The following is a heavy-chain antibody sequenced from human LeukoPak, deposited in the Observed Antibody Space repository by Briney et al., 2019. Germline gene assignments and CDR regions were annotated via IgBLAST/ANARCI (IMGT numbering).Heavy chain of an antibody. CDR1: GGSISSGTYF. D-gene: IGHD2-15*01. V-gene: IGHV4-61*02. CDR3: ARGHSGEDAFDI. CDR2: TYTTGST. J-gene: IGHJ3*02. Sequence: SETLSLTCIVSGGSISSGTYFWSWIRQPAGKGLEWIGRTYTTGSTNNNPSLKSRVTISLDMSKNQFSLKLSSVTAADTAVYFCARGHSGEDAFDIWGQGTMVTVSS.